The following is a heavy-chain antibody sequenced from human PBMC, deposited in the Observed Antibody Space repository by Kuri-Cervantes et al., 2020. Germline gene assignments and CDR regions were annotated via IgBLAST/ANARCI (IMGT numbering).Heavy chain of an antibody. CDR1: GYTFTSYG. D-gene: IGHD3-3*01. CDR2: ISAYNGNT. J-gene: IGHJ6*02. V-gene: IGHV1-18*01. Sequence: ASVKVSCKASGYTFTSYGISWVRQAPGQGLEWMGWISAYNGNTNYAQKLQGRVTMTTDTSTSTAYMELRSLRSDDTAAYYCAREFTTIFGVVEPYYYYGMDVWGQGTTVTVSS. CDR3: AREFTTIFGVVEPYYYYGMDV.